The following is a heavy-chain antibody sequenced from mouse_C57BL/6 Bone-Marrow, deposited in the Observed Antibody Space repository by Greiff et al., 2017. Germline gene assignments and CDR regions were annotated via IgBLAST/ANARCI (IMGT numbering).Heavy chain of an antibody. CDR2: IDPEIGDT. D-gene: IGHD2-3*01. J-gene: IGHJ2*01. CDR3: SSFDGSYFDF. Sequence: EVQLQQSGAELVRPGASVKLSCTASGFNFKDDYIHWVKQRPEQGLEWIGWIDPEIGDTEYASKFQGKATITADTSSNTAYLQLSSLTSEDTAVYCCSSFDGSYFDFWGQGTPLTVAS. V-gene: IGHV14-4*01. CDR1: GFNFKDDY.